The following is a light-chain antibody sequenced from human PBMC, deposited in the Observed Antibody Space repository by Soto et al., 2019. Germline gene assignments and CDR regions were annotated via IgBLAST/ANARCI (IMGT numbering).Light chain of an antibody. V-gene: IGLV2-14*01. Sequence: QAVLTQPASVSGSPGQSITISCTGTSSHVGGYNYVSWYQHHPGKAPKLMIYEVTNRPSGVSIRLSGSKSGTTASLTISGLQAEDEADYYCLSFTSSFTDIFGTGTKVTVL. CDR2: EVT. CDR1: SSHVGGYNY. J-gene: IGLJ1*01. CDR3: LSFTSSFTDI.